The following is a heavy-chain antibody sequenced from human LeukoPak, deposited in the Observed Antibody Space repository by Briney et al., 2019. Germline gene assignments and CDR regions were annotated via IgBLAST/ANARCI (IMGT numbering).Heavy chain of an antibody. CDR2: INTNTGNP. D-gene: IGHD2/OR15-2a*01. CDR3: ATLEFKLGYAFDI. J-gene: IGHJ3*02. Sequence: RRASVKVSCKASGYTFTSYAMNWVRQAPGQGLEWMGWINTNTGNPTYAQGFTGRFVFSLDTSVSTAYLQISSLKASDTAMYYCATLEFKLGYAFDIWGQGTMVTVSS. CDR1: GYTFTSYA. V-gene: IGHV7-4-1*02.